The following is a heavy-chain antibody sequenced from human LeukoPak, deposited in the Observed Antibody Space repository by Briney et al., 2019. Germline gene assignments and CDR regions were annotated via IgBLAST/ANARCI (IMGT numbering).Heavy chain of an antibody. Sequence: GGSLRLSCAASGFTFSTNSMSWVRQAPGKGLEWVSILGGSGATTNYADSVKGRFTISRDNSKNMLYLQMNSLRAEDTAVYYCAKERLTTTAFDIWGQGTMVTVSS. CDR2: LGGSGATT. D-gene: IGHD4-11*01. V-gene: IGHV3-23*01. CDR1: GFTFSTNS. J-gene: IGHJ3*02. CDR3: AKERLTTTAFDI.